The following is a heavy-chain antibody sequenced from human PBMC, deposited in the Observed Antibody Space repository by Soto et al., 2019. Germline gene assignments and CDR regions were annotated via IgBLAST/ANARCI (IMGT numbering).Heavy chain of an antibody. D-gene: IGHD2-15*01. Sequence: SETLSLTCTVSGGSISSDSFYWAWIRQPPGKGLEWIGIIYYSGDTYYNPSLAGRLTMSVDTSNQFSLTLRSGTAADTALYYCARNQPQRYCSGGTCRPAYGMDVWGQGTTVTVSS. J-gene: IGHJ6*02. CDR3: ARNQPQRYCSGGTCRPAYGMDV. V-gene: IGHV4-39*01. CDR1: GGSISSDSFY. CDR2: IYYSGDT.